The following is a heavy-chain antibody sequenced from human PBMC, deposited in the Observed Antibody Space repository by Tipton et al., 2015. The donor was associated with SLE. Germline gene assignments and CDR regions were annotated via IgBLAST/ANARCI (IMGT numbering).Heavy chain of an antibody. D-gene: IGHD4-17*01. Sequence: TLSLTCDVSGYSISSGYYWGWIRQPPGKGLEWIGSIYHRGSTHYNPSPKSRVTLSLDTSKNQFSLKLTSVTAADTAVYYCARDGAYGDFYFDYWGQGMLVTVSS. CDR2: IYHRGST. CDR1: GYSISSGYY. J-gene: IGHJ4*02. V-gene: IGHV4-38-2*02. CDR3: ARDGAYGDFYFDY.